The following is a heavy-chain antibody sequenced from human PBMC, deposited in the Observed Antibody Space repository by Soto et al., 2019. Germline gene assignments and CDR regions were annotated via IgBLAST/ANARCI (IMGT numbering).Heavy chain of an antibody. CDR3: ARTTTVTTFFDP. J-gene: IGHJ5*02. Sequence: SETLSLSCTVSEASINDYYWTWIRQPPGKGLEWIGYVFHTGSTDYNPSLRGRATISLDTSKDQFSLRLRSVTAADTAVYYCARTTTVTTFFDPWSQGTLVTVSS. CDR2: VFHTGST. D-gene: IGHD4-17*01. V-gene: IGHV4-59*08. CDR1: EASINDYY.